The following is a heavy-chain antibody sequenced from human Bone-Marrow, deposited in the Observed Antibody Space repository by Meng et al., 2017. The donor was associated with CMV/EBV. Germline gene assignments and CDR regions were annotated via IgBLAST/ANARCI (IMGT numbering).Heavy chain of an antibody. J-gene: IGHJ6*02. CDR3: VRDIGVAEITESTKYYSALDV. V-gene: IGHV3-20*04. CDR1: GFTFDDYG. D-gene: IGHD3-16*01. Sequence: GESLKISCAASGFTFDDYGMSWVRQAPGKGLEWVSGINWNGGSTGYADSVKGRITISRDNAKNSLYLQMNSLRAEDTALYYCVRDIGVAEITESTKYYSALDVWGQGTTVTVSS. CDR2: INWNGGST.